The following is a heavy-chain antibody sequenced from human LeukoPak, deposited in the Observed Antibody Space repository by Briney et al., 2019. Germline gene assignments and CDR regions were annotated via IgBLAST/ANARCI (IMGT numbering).Heavy chain of an antibody. CDR2: IIPIFGTA. J-gene: IGHJ4*02. Sequence: SVKVSCKASGGTFSSYAISWVRQAPGQGLEWMGGIIPIFGTANYAQKFQGRVTITADKSTSTAYMELSSLRSEDTAVYYCATVRYYYDSSGYYYVSYYFDYWGQGTLVTVSS. V-gene: IGHV1-69*06. D-gene: IGHD3-22*01. CDR1: GGTFSSYA. CDR3: ATVRYYYDSSGYYYVSYYFDY.